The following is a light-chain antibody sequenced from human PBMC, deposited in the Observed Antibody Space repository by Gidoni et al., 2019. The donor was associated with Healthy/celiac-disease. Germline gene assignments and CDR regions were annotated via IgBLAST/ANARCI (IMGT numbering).Light chain of an antibody. CDR3: QQYGSSPPGLT. CDR2: GAS. J-gene: IGKJ4*01. V-gene: IGKV3-20*01. Sequence: IVLAPSPRTLSLSPGERATLSCRASQSVSSSYLSWYQQKPGQAPRVLIYGASSRATGITDRFSGSGSGTDFTLTISRLEPEDFAVYYCQQYGSSPPGLTFGGGTKVEIK. CDR1: QSVSSSY.